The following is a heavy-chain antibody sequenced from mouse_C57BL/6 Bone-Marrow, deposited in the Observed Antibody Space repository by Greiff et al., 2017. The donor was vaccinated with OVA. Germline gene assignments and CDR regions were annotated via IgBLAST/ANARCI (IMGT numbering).Heavy chain of an antibody. Sequence: QVHVKQPGAELVKPGASVKMSCKASGYTFTSYWITWVKQRPGQGLEWIGDIYPGSGSTNYNEKFKSKATLTVDTSSSTAYMQLSSLTSEDSAVYYCARYGSAWFAYWGQGTLVTVSA. CDR2: IYPGSGST. V-gene: IGHV1-55*01. J-gene: IGHJ3*01. D-gene: IGHD1-1*01. CDR1: GYTFTSYW. CDR3: ARYGSAWFAY.